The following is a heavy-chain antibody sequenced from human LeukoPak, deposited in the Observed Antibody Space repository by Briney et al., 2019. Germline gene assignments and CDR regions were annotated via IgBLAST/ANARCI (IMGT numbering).Heavy chain of an antibody. Sequence: PSETLSLTCAVYGGSFSGYYWSWIRQPPGKGLEWIGEINHSGSTNYNPSLKSRVTISVDTSKNQFSLKLSSVTVADTAVYYCARDGSSSWLGGYYYGMDVWGQGTTVTVSS. CDR3: ARDGSSSWLGGYYYGMDV. J-gene: IGHJ6*02. CDR2: INHSGST. V-gene: IGHV4-34*01. D-gene: IGHD6-13*01. CDR1: GGSFSGYY.